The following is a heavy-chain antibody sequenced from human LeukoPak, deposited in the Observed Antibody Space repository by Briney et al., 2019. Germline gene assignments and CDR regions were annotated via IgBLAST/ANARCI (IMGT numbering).Heavy chain of an antibody. Sequence: PGGSLRLSCAASGFTFSSYWMHWVRQAPGKGLVWVSRINSDGSSTSYADSVKGRFTISRDNAKNTPYLQMNSLRAEDTAVYYCARVFSSSWYGSIGYWGQGTLVTVSS. J-gene: IGHJ4*02. V-gene: IGHV3-74*01. CDR2: INSDGSST. D-gene: IGHD6-13*01. CDR3: ARVFSSSWYGSIGY. CDR1: GFTFSSYW.